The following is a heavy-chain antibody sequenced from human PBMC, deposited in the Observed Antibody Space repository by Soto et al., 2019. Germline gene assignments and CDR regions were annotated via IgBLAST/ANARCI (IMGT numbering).Heavy chain of an antibody. D-gene: IGHD2-21*01. CDR2: IVVGSGNT. CDR1: GFTFTSSA. J-gene: IGHJ3*02. V-gene: IGHV1-58*02. CDR3: AAGRLWGGAFDI. Sequence: ASVKVSCKASGFTFTSSAMQWVRQARGQRLEWIGWIVVGSGNTNYAQKFQERVTITRDMSTSTAYMELSSLRSEDTAVYYCAAGRLWGGAFDIWGQGTMVTVSS.